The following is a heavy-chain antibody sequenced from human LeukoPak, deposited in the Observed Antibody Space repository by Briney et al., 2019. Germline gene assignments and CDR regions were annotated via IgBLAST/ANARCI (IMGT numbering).Heavy chain of an antibody. CDR3: PTGTFP. CDR2: NSSRSSTI. D-gene: IGHD3-3*02. J-gene: IGHJ4*02. V-gene: IGHV3-48*04. CDR1: GFILSGYS. Sequence: PGGSLRLSCAASGFILSGYSMNWVRQAPGKGVEWLSYNSSRSSTIHYPHSVKGRFTDYRDNARNTLYLQINSLRAQDTAGYNFPTGTFPWGQGTLVTVSS.